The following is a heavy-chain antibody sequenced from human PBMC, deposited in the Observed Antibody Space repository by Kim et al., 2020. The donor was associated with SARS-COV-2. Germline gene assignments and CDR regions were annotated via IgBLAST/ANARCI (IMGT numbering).Heavy chain of an antibody. CDR3: ARGAAGGPGSSSP. CDR1: GYTFIKYD. J-gene: IGHJ5*02. D-gene: IGHD6-6*01. V-gene: IGHV1-8*01. CDR2: MNPNSGNT. Sequence: ASVKVSCKTSGYTFIKYDINWVRQATGQGLEWMGWMNPNSGNTGYAQNFQGRVTMTRNTSISTAYMELSSLSSEDTAMYYCARGAAGGPGSSSPWGQGTLVTVSS.